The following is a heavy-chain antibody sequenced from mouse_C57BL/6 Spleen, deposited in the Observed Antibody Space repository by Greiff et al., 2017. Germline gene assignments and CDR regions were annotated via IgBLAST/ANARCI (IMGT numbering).Heavy chain of an antibody. CDR3: ASGDYSNYDYFDY. D-gene: IGHD2-5*01. J-gene: IGHJ2*01. V-gene: IGHV3-6*01. CDR2: ISYDGSN. CDR1: GYSITSGYY. Sequence: EVQLHESGPGLVKPSQSLSLTCSVTGYSITSGYYWNWIRQFPGNKLEWMGYISYDGSNNYNPSLKNRISITRDTSKNQFFLKLNSVTTEDTATYYCASGDYSNYDYFDYWGQGTTLTVSS.